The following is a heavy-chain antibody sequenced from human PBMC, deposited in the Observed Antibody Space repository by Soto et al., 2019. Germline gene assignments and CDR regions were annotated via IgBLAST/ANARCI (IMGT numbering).Heavy chain of an antibody. D-gene: IGHD3-16*02. CDR1: GFTVSNNY. Sequence: EEQLVESGGDLVQPGGSLRLSCAASGFTVSNNYMSWVRQAPGKGLEWVSLIYSGGSTYYADSVKGRFTISRDSSKNTLYLQMNSLRAEDTAMDYCAAYSYKGYWGQGTLVTVSS. V-gene: IGHV3-66*01. CDR2: IYSGGST. CDR3: AAYSYKGY. J-gene: IGHJ4*02.